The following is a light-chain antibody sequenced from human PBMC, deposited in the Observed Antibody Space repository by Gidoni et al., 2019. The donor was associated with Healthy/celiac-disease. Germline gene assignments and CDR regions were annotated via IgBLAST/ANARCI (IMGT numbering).Light chain of an antibody. Sequence: DIQMTQAPSSLSASVGDRVTIPCRASQSISSYLNWYQQKPGKAPKLLIDAASSLQSGVPSRFSGSGSGTDFTLTISSLQPEDFATYYCQQSDSTQNTFGQGTKLEIK. CDR2: AAS. J-gene: IGKJ2*01. CDR3: QQSDSTQNT. CDR1: QSISSY. V-gene: IGKV1-39*01.